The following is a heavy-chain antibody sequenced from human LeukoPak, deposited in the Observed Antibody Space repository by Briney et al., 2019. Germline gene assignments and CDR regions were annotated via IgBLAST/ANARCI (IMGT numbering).Heavy chain of an antibody. CDR1: GGSFSSCY. J-gene: IGHJ4*02. CDR3: ASARDFGWEGIWN. CDR2: MYHSGSA. V-gene: IGHV4-59*08. D-gene: IGHD6-19*01. Sequence: SETLSLTCSVWGGSFSSCYWSWIREPPGKGLEWMGSMYHSGSANYNPSLKSRVTISVDPSKNQCSLKLSSVTAADTAVYYCASARDFGWEGIWNWGQGTLVTVSS.